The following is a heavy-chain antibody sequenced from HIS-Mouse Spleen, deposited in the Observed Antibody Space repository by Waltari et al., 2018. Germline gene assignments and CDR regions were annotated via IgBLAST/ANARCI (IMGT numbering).Heavy chain of an antibody. CDR2: IYYSGST. CDR1: GGSISSSSYY. J-gene: IGHJ2*01. Sequence: QLQLQESGPGLVKPSETLSLTCTVSGGSISSSSYYWGWIRQPPGKRLEGIGSIYYSGSTYYNPSLKSRVTISVDTSKNQFSLKLSSVTAADTAVYYCAREIPYSSSWYDWYFDLWGRGTLVTVSS. V-gene: IGHV4-39*07. D-gene: IGHD6-13*01. CDR3: AREIPYSSSWYDWYFDL.